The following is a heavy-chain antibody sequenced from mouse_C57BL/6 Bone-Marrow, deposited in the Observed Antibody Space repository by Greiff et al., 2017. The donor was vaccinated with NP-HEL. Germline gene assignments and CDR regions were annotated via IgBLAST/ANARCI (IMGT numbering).Heavy chain of an antibody. Sequence: EVQRVESGGGLVQPGGSLKLSCAASGFTFSDYYMYWVRQTPEKRLEWVAYISNGGGSTYYPDTVKGRFTISRDNAKNTLYLQMSRLKSEDTAMYYCARQTLHWYFDVWGTGTTVTVSS. V-gene: IGHV5-12*01. D-gene: IGHD1-1*01. CDR3: ARQTLHWYFDV. CDR2: ISNGGGST. J-gene: IGHJ1*03. CDR1: GFTFSDYY.